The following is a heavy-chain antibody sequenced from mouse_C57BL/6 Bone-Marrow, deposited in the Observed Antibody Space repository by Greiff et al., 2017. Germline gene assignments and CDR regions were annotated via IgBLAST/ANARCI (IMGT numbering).Heavy chain of an antibody. V-gene: IGHV1-62-2*01. CDR3: ARHPYYDYDLYYAMDY. CDR1: GYTFTEYT. D-gene: IGHD2-4*01. CDR2: FYPGSGSI. J-gene: IGHJ4*01. Sequence: VQGVESGAELVKPGASVKLSCKASGYTFTEYTIHWVKQRSGQGLEWIGWFYPGSGSIKYNEKFKDKATLTADKSSSTVYMELSRLTSEDSAVYFCARHPYYDYDLYYAMDYWGQGTSVTVSS.